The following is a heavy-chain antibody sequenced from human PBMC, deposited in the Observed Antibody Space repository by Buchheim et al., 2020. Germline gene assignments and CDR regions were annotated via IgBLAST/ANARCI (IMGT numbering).Heavy chain of an antibody. J-gene: IGHJ6*03. CDR1: GFTFSSYS. V-gene: IGHV3-48*02. CDR3: ARSMDV. Sequence: EVQLVESGGGLVQPGGSLRLSCAGSGFTFSSYSMNWVRQAPGKGLEWVSYIRSSCNNIQYADSVKGRFTISRDNVKNSLFLQMNSLRDEDTAVYYCARSMDVWGKGTT. CDR2: IRSSCNNI.